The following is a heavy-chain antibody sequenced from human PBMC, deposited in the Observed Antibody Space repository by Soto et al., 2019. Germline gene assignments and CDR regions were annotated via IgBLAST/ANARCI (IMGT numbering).Heavy chain of an antibody. D-gene: IGHD3-9*01. Sequence: ASVKVSCKASGYTFTSYYMHWVRQAPGQGLEWMGIINPSGGSTSYAQKFQGRVTMTRDTSTSTVYMELSSLRSEDTAVYYCARDIELRHFDWLRAFEHWGQGTLVTVSS. CDR2: INPSGGST. V-gene: IGHV1-46*01. J-gene: IGHJ4*02. CDR1: GYTFTSYY. CDR3: ARDIELRHFDWLRAFEH.